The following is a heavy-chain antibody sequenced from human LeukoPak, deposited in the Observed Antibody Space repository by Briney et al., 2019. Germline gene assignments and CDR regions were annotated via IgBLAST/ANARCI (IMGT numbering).Heavy chain of an antibody. CDR2: INPSGGST. CDR3: ARDEVSGGWYNH. Sequence: ASVKVSCKASGYTFPSYSMHWVRQAPGQGLEWMGIINPSGGSTSYAQKFQGRVTMTRDTSTSTAYMELRSLRSDDTAVYYCARDEVSGGWYNHWGQGTLVTVSS. CDR1: GYTFPSYS. D-gene: IGHD6-19*01. V-gene: IGHV1-46*01. J-gene: IGHJ4*02.